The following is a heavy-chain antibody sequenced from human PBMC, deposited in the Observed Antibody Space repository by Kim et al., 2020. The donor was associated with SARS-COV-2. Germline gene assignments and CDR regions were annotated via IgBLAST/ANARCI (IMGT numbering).Heavy chain of an antibody. CDR1: GFTVSSNY. J-gene: IGHJ5*02. Sequence: GGSLRLSCAASGFTVSSNYMSWVRQAPGKGLEWVSVIYSGGSTYYADSVKGRFTISRDNSKNTLYLQMNSLRAEDTAVYYCARFSTYYYGSGRDWFDPWGQGTLVTVSS. D-gene: IGHD3-10*01. CDR3: ARFSTYYYGSGRDWFDP. V-gene: IGHV3-66*01. CDR2: IYSGGST.